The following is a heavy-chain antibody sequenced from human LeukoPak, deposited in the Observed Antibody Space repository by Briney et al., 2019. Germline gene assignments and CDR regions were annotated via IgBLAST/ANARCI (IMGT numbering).Heavy chain of an antibody. D-gene: IGHD2-2*01. Sequence: RASVKVSCKASGYTFTSYGISWVRQAPGQGLEWMGWISAYNGNTNYAQKLQGRVTMTTDTSTSTAYMELRSLRSDDTAVYYCARDIVVVPAANAPYYYYYGMDVWGQGTTVTVSS. CDR3: ARDIVVVPAANAPYYYYYGMDV. CDR2: ISAYNGNT. CDR1: GYTFTSYG. V-gene: IGHV1-18*01. J-gene: IGHJ6*02.